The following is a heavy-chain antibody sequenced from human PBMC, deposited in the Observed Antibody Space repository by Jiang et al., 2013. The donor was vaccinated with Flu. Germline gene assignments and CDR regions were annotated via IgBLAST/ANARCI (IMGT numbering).Heavy chain of an antibody. CDR1: GGSISSYV. J-gene: IGHJ4*02. D-gene: IGHD3-22*01. Sequence: KPSETLSLTCTVSGGSISSYVLELDPADPHGKGLEWIGYIYYSGSTNYNPSLKSRVTISVDTSKNQFSLKLSSVTAADTAVYYCARALYYYDSSGKSAWYFDYWGQGTLVTVSS. CDR2: IYYSGST. CDR3: ARALYYYDSSGKSAWYFDY. V-gene: IGHV4-59*01.